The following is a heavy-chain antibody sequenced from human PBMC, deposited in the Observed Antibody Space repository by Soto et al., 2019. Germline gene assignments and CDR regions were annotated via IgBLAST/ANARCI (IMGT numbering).Heavy chain of an antibody. CDR1: GGSFSAYY. J-gene: IGHJ4*02. V-gene: IGHV4-34*01. CDR2: IHHSGST. CDR3: ASYGSGSYYNGYYFDY. Sequence: QVQLQQWGAGLLKPSETLSLTCAVYGGSFSAYYWSWIRQSPGKGLEWIGEIHHSGSTNYKPSLNSRVTISVDPSKNQFSLELRSVTAADTAVYYCASYGSGSYYNGYYFDYWGQGTLVTVSS. D-gene: IGHD3-10*01.